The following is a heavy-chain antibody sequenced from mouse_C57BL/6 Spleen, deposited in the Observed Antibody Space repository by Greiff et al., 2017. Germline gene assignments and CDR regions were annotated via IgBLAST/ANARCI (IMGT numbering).Heavy chain of an antibody. CDR3: ARPLYYYGSNYFDY. V-gene: IGHV5-17*01. J-gene: IGHJ2*01. CDR2: ISSGSSTI. Sequence: EVQRVESGGGLVKPGGSLKLSCAASGFTFSDYGMHWVRQAPEKGLEWVAYISSGSSTIYYADTVKGRFTISRDNAKNTLFLQMTSLRSEDTAMYYCARPLYYYGSNYFDYWGQGTTLTVSS. CDR1: GFTFSDYG. D-gene: IGHD1-1*01.